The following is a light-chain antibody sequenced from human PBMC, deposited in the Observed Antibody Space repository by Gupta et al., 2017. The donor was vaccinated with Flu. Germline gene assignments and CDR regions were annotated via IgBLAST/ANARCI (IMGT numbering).Light chain of an antibody. V-gene: IGLV5-45*02. J-gene: IGLJ3*02. CDR3: MIWHSSAWV. CDR2: YKSDSDK. Sequence: CTLRSGINVGTYRIYWYQQKPGSPPQYLLRYKSDSDKQQGSGVPSRFSGFKDASANAGILLISGLQSEDEADYYCMIWHSSAWVFGGGTKLTVL. CDR1: SGINVGTYR.